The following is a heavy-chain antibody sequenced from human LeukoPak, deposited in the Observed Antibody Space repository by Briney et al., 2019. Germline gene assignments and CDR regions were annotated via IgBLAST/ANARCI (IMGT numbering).Heavy chain of an antibody. Sequence: SETLSLTCAVYGVSFSGYYWSWLRQPPGKGLEWLGEINHSGSTNYNPSLKSRVTISVDTSKNQFSLKLSSVTAADTAVYYCARATRYCSSTSCPTRGMDVWGQGTTVTVSS. D-gene: IGHD2-2*01. J-gene: IGHJ6*02. CDR1: GVSFSGYY. CDR3: ARATRYCSSTSCPTRGMDV. V-gene: IGHV4-34*01. CDR2: INHSGST.